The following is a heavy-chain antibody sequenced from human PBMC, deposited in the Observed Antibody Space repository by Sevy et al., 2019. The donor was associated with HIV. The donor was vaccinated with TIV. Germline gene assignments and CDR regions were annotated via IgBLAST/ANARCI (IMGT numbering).Heavy chain of an antibody. V-gene: IGHV5-51*01. CDR1: GYSFTSYW. CDR2: ICPGHSDT. D-gene: IGHD2-2*02. J-gene: IGHJ6*02. Sequence: GESLKISCKGSGYSFTSYWIGWVRQMPGKGLEWMGIICPGHSDTRYSPSFQGQVTISADKSVSTAYLQWSSLKASDTAMYYCAILGGGGCSSTSCYTVYYFYGMDVWGQGTTVTVSS. CDR3: AILGGGGCSSTSCYTVYYFYGMDV.